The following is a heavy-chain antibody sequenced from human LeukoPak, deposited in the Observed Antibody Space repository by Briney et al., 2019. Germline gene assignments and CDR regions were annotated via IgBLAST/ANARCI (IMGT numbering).Heavy chain of an antibody. D-gene: IGHD3-22*01. V-gene: IGHV3-30-3*01. CDR1: GFTFSSYA. Sequence: RSGGSLRLSCEGSGFTFSSYAIHWVRQAPGKGLEWVAITSYDGSKKYYADSVEGRFTISRDNSKNTLYLQMNSLRAEDTAVYYCARVLDYYDISGIGPRYYYYGMDVWGQGPTVTVSS. J-gene: IGHJ6*02. CDR2: TSYDGSKK. CDR3: ARVLDYYDISGIGPRYYYYGMDV.